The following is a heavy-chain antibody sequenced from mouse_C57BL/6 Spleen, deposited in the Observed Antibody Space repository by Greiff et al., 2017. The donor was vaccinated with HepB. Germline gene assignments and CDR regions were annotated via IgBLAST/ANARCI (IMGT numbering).Heavy chain of an antibody. V-gene: IGHV2-2*01. Sequence: QVQLQQSGPGLVQPSQSLSITCTVSGFSLTSYGVHWVRQSPGKGLEWLGVIWSGGSTDYNAAFISRLSISKDNSKSQVFFKMNSLQADDTAIYYCARIYSNYLAWFAYWGQGTLVTVSA. J-gene: IGHJ3*01. D-gene: IGHD2-5*01. CDR2: IWSGGST. CDR3: ARIYSNYLAWFAY. CDR1: GFSLTSYG.